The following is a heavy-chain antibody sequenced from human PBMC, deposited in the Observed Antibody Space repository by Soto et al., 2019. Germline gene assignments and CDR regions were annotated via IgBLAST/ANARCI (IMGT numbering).Heavy chain of an antibody. J-gene: IGHJ4*02. CDR2: IKSKVDSATT. Sequence: GGFLRLSCAASGFTFSNAWMSWVRQAPGKGLEWVGRIKSKVDSATTDYAAPVKGRFSISRDDSRNTLYLQMNSLKIEDTAVYYCTTDDPINRNWGQGTLVTVSS. CDR1: GFTFSNAW. CDR3: TTDDPINRN. V-gene: IGHV3-15*01.